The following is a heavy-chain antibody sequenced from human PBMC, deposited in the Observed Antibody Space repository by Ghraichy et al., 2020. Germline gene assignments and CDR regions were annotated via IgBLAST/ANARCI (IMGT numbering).Heavy chain of an antibody. J-gene: IGHJ4*02. CDR2: ISGSGGST. V-gene: IGHV3-23*01. CDR1: GFTFSSYA. D-gene: IGHD6-19*01. CDR3: AKDGAGWLVRRPGYFDY. Sequence: GGSLRLSCAASGFTFSSYAMSWVRQAPGKGLEWVSAISGSGGSTYYADSVKGRFTISRDNSKNTLYLQMNSLRAEDTAVYYCAKDGAGWLVRRPGYFDYWGQGTLVTVSS.